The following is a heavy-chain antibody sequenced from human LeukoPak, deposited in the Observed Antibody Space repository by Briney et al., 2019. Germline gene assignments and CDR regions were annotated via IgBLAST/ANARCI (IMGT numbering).Heavy chain of an antibody. CDR3: AGGVYSYNAFDY. CDR2: ISSGRSVM. CDR1: GFTFSVYG. J-gene: IGHJ4*02. V-gene: IGHV3-48*02. Sequence: PGGSLRLSCAASGFTFSVYGMSWVRQAPGKGLEWVSHISSGRSVMNYADSVKGRFTISRDNGKNSVYLQMNSLRDEDTAVYYCAGGVYSYNAFDYWGQGTLVSVSS. D-gene: IGHD4-11*01.